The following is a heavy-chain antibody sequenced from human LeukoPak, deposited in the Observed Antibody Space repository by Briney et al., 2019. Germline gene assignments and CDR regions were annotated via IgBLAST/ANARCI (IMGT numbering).Heavy chain of an antibody. D-gene: IGHD3-22*01. Sequence: GGSLRLSCAASGFAFSSYSMNWARQAPGKGLEWVSSISSSSSYIYYADSVKGRFTISRDNAKNSLYLQMNSLRAEDTAVYYCARDARYYDSSGYSDYWGQGTLVTVSS. V-gene: IGHV3-21*01. J-gene: IGHJ4*02. CDR3: ARDARYYDSSGYSDY. CDR2: ISSSSSYI. CDR1: GFAFSSYS.